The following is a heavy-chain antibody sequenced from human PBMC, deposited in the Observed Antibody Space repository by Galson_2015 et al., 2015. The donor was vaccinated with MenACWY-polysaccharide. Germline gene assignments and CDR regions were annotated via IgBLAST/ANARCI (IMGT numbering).Heavy chain of an antibody. Sequence: SLRLSCAASGFTFNNYWMSWVRQAPGKEQEWVANIRQDGSEMYYVDSVKGRFTISRDNAKDSLFLQMNSLRAEDTAVYYCARDKAVGATHFDYWGRGTLVTVSS. J-gene: IGHJ4*02. CDR2: IRQDGSEM. V-gene: IGHV3-7*01. CDR1: GFTFNNYW. D-gene: IGHD1-26*01. CDR3: ARDKAVGATHFDY.